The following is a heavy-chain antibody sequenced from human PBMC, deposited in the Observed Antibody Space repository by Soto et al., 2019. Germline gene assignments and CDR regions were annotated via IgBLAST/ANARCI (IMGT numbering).Heavy chain of an antibody. CDR2: ISYDGSNK. CDR3: ARDQGTVTTSWFDP. CDR1: GFTFSSYA. D-gene: IGHD4-4*01. J-gene: IGHJ5*02. Sequence: QVQLVESGGGVVQPGRSLRLSCAASGFTFSSYAMHWVRQAPGKGLEWVAVISYDGSNKYYADSVKGRFTISRDNSKNTLYLQMNSLRAEDTAVYYCARDQGTVTTSWFDPWGQGTLVTVSS. V-gene: IGHV3-30-3*01.